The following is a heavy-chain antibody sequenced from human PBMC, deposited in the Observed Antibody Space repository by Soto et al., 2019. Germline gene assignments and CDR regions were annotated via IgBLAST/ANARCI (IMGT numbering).Heavy chain of an antibody. V-gene: IGHV4-4*02. D-gene: IGHD6-13*01. CDR1: GGSISSSNW. CDR3: ARAVAAGTTLDF. CDR2: IYHSGST. J-gene: IGHJ4*02. Sequence: QVQLQESGPGLVKPSGTLSLTCAVSGGSISSSNWWSWVRQPPGKGLEWIGEIYHSGSTNYNPSLNSLFTISVDMSKNQVSLKLSSVSAADTAMYYCARAVAAGTTLDFWGQGTLVTVSS.